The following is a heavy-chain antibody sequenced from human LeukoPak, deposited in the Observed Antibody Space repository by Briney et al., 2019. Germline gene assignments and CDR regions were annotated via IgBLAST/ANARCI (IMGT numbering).Heavy chain of an antibody. CDR1: GFTFSSYA. J-gene: IGHJ4*02. Sequence: PGGSLTLSCAVSGFTFSSYAMHWVRQAPGKGLEYVSVILSNGGRTYYANSVKGRFTISRDNSKNTLYLQMGSLRAEDMAVYYCARGGLLWFGELSGYWGQGTLVTVSS. CDR2: ILSNGGRT. V-gene: IGHV3-64*01. D-gene: IGHD3-10*01. CDR3: ARGGLLWFGELSGY.